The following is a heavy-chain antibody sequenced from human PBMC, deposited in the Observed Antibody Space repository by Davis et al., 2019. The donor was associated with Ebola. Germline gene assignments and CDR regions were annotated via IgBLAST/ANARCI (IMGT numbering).Heavy chain of an antibody. CDR2: INPNSGGT. V-gene: IGHV1-2*04. J-gene: IGHJ6*02. Sequence: ASVKVSCKASGYTFTGYYMHWVRQAPGQGLEWMGWINPNSGGTNYAQKFQGWVTMTRDTSISTAYMELSRLRSDDTAVYYCARDPIRVSGAYYYYGMDVWGQGTTVTVSS. CDR3: ARDPIRVSGAYYYYGMDV. D-gene: IGHD2-8*01. CDR1: GYTFTGYY.